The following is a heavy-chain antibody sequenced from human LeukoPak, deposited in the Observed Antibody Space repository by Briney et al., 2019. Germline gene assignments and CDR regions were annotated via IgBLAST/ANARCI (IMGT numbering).Heavy chain of an antibody. CDR1: GFTFDDYA. J-gene: IGHJ4*02. Sequence: GGSLRLSCAASGFTFDDYAMHWARQAPGKGLEWVSGISWSSGSIGYADSVKGRFTISRDNAKNSLYLQMNSLRAEDMALYYCAKAYYYGSGSSPFDYWGQGTLATVSS. CDR3: AKAYYYGSGSSPFDY. D-gene: IGHD3-10*01. CDR2: ISWSSGSI. V-gene: IGHV3-9*03.